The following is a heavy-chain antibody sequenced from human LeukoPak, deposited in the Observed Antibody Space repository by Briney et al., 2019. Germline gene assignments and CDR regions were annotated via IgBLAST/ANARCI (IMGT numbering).Heavy chain of an antibody. Sequence: GASVKVSCKASGYTFASYGISWVRQAPGQGLEWMGWISAYNGNTNYAQKLQGRVTMTTDTSTSTAYMELRSLRSDDTAVYYCAVSSSSHPNDYWGQGTLVTVSS. CDR3: AVSSSSHPNDY. D-gene: IGHD6-6*01. V-gene: IGHV1-18*01. J-gene: IGHJ4*02. CDR1: GYTFASYG. CDR2: ISAYNGNT.